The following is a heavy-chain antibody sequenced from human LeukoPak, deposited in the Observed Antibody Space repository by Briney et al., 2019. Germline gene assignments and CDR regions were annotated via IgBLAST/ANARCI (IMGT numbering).Heavy chain of an antibody. CDR1: GGSFSGYC. V-gene: IGHV4-34*01. CDR3: ARVLVVVPAAHHRKNWFDP. Sequence: SETLSLTCAVYGGSFSGYCWSWIRQPPGKGLEWIGEINHSGSTNYNPSLKSRVTISVDTSKNQFSLKLSSVTAADTAVYYCARVLVVVPAAHHRKNWFDPWGQGTLVTVSS. CDR2: INHSGST. J-gene: IGHJ5*02. D-gene: IGHD2-2*01.